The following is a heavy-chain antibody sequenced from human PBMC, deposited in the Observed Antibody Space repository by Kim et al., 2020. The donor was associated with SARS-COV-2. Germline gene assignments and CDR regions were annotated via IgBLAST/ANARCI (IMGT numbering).Heavy chain of an antibody. CDR3: AKIPFYGDYVGGFDP. CDR1: GFTFSSYW. V-gene: IGHV3-7*01. CDR2: IKQDGSEK. Sequence: GGSLRLSCAASGFTFSSYWMSWVRQAPGKGLEWVANIKQDGSEKYYVDSVKGRFTISRDNAKNSLYLQMNSLRAEDTAVYYCAKIPFYGDYVGGFDPWGQGTLVTVSS. J-gene: IGHJ5*02. D-gene: IGHD4-17*01.